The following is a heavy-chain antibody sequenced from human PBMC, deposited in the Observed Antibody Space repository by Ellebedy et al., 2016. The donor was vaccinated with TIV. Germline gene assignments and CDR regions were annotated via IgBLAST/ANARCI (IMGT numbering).Heavy chain of an antibody. CDR3: ARRGNGYSLDWYFDL. CDR1: GGSISSYY. D-gene: IGHD5-24*01. CDR2: IYYIGST. V-gene: IGHV4-59*08. Sequence: MPSETLSLTCTVSGGSISSYYWSWIRQPPGKGLEWIGYIYYIGSTNYNPSLKSRVTISVDTSKNQFSLRLNSVTAADTAGYYCARRGNGYSLDWYFDLWGRGTLVTVSS. J-gene: IGHJ2*01.